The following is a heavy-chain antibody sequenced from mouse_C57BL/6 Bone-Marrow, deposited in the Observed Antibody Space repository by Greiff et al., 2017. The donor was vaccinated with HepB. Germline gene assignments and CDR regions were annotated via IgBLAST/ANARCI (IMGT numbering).Heavy chain of an antibody. CDR3: ARIYYDYDGIFAY. D-gene: IGHD2-4*01. Sequence: EVKLVESGGDLVKPGGSLKLSCAASGFTFSSYGMSWVRQTPDKRLEWVATISSGGSYTYYPDSVKGRFTISRDNAKNTLYLQMSSLKSEDTAMYYCARIYYDYDGIFAYWGQGTLVTVSA. CDR2: ISSGGSYT. V-gene: IGHV5-6*01. J-gene: IGHJ3*01. CDR1: GFTFSSYG.